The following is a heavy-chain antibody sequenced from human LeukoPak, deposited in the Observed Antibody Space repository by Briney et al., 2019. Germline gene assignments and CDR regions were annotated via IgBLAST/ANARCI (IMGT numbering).Heavy chain of an antibody. CDR1: GYTFIRNH. CDR3: ARLHDYYWYFDL. CDR2: INASGGST. J-gene: IGHJ2*01. V-gene: IGHV1-46*01. Sequence: ASVKVSCKASGYTFIRNHIHWVRQAPGQGLEWMGIINASGGSTTYAQKFQGRVTMTRDTSTSTVYMEVSSLRSEHTAVYYCARLHDYYWYFDLWGRGTLVTVSS. D-gene: IGHD5-12*01.